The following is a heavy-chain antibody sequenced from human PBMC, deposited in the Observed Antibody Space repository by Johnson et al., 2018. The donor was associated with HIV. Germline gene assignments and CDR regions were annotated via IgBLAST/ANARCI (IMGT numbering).Heavy chain of an antibody. CDR3: AKRYSGSLRDTFDI. V-gene: IGHV3-30*02. Sequence: QEQLVESGGGVVQPGGSLRLSCVASGFTFSSYGMHWVRQAPGKGLEWVAFIRYDGSSKYYADSVKGRFTNSRDNSKNTLYLQMNSLRAEDTAVYYCAKRYSGSLRDTFDIWGQGTMVTVSS. J-gene: IGHJ3*02. CDR2: IRYDGSSK. CDR1: GFTFSSYG. D-gene: IGHD1-26*01.